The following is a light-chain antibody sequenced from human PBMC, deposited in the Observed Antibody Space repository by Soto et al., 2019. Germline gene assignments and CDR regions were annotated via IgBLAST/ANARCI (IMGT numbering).Light chain of an antibody. Sequence: QAVVTQPPSASGTPGQRVTIFCSGSSSNFGTNTVIWYQQLPGAAPKLLIYSDNQRPSGVPDRFSGSKSGTSASLAISGLQSEDEADYYCAAWDVSLVVFGGGTKLTVL. J-gene: IGLJ2*01. CDR3: AAWDVSLVV. CDR2: SDN. V-gene: IGLV1-44*01. CDR1: SSNFGTNT.